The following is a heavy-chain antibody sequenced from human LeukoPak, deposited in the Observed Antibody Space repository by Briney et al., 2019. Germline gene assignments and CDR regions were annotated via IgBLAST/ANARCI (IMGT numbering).Heavy chain of an antibody. D-gene: IGHD6-19*01. CDR3: AKDRGGSSGWYFDY. CDR2: ISWNSGSI. J-gene: IGHJ4*02. CDR1: GGSISSYY. Sequence: LSLTCTVSGGSISSYYWSWIRQPPGKGLEWVSGISWNSGSIGYADSVKGRFTISRDNAKNSLYLQMNSLRAEDMALYYCAKDRGGSSGWYFDYWGQGTLVTVSS. V-gene: IGHV3-9*03.